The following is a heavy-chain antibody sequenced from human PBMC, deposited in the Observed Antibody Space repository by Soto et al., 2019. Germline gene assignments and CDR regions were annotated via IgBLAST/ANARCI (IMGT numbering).Heavy chain of an antibody. V-gene: IGHV4-34*01. CDR3: ARAYDINGYYYYYGMDV. D-gene: IGHD3-9*01. CDR1: GGSFSGYY. J-gene: IGHJ6*02. CDR2: INHSGST. Sequence: PSETLSLTCAVYGGSFSGYYWSWIRQPPGKGLEWIGEINHSGSTNYNPSLKSRVTISVDTSKNQFSLKLSSVTAADTAVYYCARAYDINGYYYYYGMDVWGQGTTVTVSS.